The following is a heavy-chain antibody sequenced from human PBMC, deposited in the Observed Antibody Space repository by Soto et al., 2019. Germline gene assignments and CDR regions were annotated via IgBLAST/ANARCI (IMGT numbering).Heavy chain of an antibody. CDR3: ARTGITFGGVIVQGYMDV. Sequence: QVQLQQWGAGLLKPSETLSLTCAVYGGSFSGYYWSWIRQPPGKGLEWIGEINHSGSTNYNRSLKSRVTISVDTSKNQFSLKLSSVTAADTAVYYCARTGITFGGVIVQGYMDVWGKGTTVTVSS. CDR2: INHSGST. CDR1: GGSFSGYY. V-gene: IGHV4-34*01. J-gene: IGHJ6*03. D-gene: IGHD3-16*02.